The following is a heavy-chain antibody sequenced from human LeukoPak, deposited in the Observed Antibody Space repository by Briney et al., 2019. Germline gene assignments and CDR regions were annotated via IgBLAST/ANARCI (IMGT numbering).Heavy chain of an antibody. J-gene: IGHJ5*02. D-gene: IGHD1-26*01. V-gene: IGHV4-39*01. CDR1: GGPISSSSYY. CDR2: IYYSGST. CDR3: ARGEGSYGYNWFDP. Sequence: PLETLSLTCTVSGGPISSSSYYWGWIRQPPGKGLEGIGSIYYSGSTYYNPSLKSRVTISVDTSKNQFSLKLSSVTAADTAVYFCARGEGSYGYNWFDPWGQGTLVTVSS.